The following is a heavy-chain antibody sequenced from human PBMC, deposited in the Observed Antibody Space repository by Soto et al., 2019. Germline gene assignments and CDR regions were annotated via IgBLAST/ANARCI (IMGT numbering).Heavy chain of an antibody. V-gene: IGHV1-58*02. J-gene: IGHJ6*03. CDR1: GFTFTSSA. D-gene: IGHD2-15*01. CDR2: IVVGSGNT. CDR3: AAAVADYYHYMDV. Sequence: GASVNVSCKASGFTFTSSAMQWVRQARGQRLEWIGWIVVGSGNTNYAQKFQERVTITRDMSTSTAYMELSSLRSEDTAVYYCAAAVADYYHYMDVWGKGTTVTVSS.